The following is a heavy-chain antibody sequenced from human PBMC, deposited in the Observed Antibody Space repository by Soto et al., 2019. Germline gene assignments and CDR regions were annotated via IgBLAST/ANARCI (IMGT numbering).Heavy chain of an antibody. D-gene: IGHD6-6*01. Sequence: QAQLVQSGAEVKKPGASVKVSCKASGYTFTNYGISWVRQAPGQGLEWMGWISAYNRKTDYAQKFQGRVIMTTDTTTSTAYMELRSLRSDDTAVYYCARDRSSSSLWGQGTLVTVSS. CDR1: GYTFTNYG. V-gene: IGHV1-18*01. CDR2: ISAYNRKT. CDR3: ARDRSSSSL. J-gene: IGHJ4*02.